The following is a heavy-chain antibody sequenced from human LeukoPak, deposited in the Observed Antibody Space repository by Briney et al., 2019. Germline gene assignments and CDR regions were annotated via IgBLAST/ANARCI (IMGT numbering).Heavy chain of an antibody. CDR2: LRQGGCQR. CDR3: GRDLDVVVDWHPAAFAV. CDR1: VFTFINYY. J-gene: IGHJ3*01. V-gene: IGHV3-7*01. Sequence: GWALRLSCASSVFTFINYYSNWVRQAPSKGREGVANLRQGGCQRSYVESVLGRFTICRDHDHNSLYLQMDRLRPEDPAVHYCGRDLDVVVDWHPAAFAVWGQGTMVTVSS. D-gene: IGHD3-9*01.